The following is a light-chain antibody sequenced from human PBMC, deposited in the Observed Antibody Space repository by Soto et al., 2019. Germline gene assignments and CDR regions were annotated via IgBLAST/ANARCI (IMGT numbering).Light chain of an antibody. Sequence: QSVLTQPPSVSGAPGQRVTISCTGSSSNIGAGYDVHWYQQLPGTAPKLLIYGNSNRPSRVPDRFSGSKSGTSASLAITGLQAEDEADYYCQSYDSSLSGVFGTGTKLTVL. V-gene: IGLV1-40*01. J-gene: IGLJ1*01. CDR3: QSYDSSLSGV. CDR1: SSNIGAGYD. CDR2: GNS.